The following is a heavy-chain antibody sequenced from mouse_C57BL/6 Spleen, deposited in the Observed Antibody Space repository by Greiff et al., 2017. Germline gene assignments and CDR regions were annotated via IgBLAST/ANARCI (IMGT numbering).Heavy chain of an antibody. CDR1: GYTFTDYN. V-gene: IGHV1-18*01. CDR2: INPNNGGT. Sequence: VQLQQSGPELVKPGASVKIPCKASGYTFTDYNMDWVKQSHGKSLEWIGDINPNNGGTIYNQKFKGKATLTVDKSSSTAYMELRSLTSEDTAVYYCARGDYYGRTYAMDYWGQGTSVTVSS. D-gene: IGHD1-1*01. CDR3: ARGDYYGRTYAMDY. J-gene: IGHJ4*01.